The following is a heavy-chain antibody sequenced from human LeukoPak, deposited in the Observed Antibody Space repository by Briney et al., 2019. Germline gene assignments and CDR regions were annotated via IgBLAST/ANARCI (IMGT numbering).Heavy chain of an antibody. J-gene: IGHJ4*02. CDR1: GFTFSSYG. D-gene: IGHD4-11*01. Sequence: PGGSLRLSCAASGFTFSSYGMHWVRQAPGKGLDYVSAISSNGGSTYYANSVKGRFTISRDNSKNTLYLQMGSLRAEDMAAYYCARSDYSGHHFDYWGQGTLVTVSS. CDR2: ISSNGGST. CDR3: ARSDYSGHHFDY. V-gene: IGHV3-64*01.